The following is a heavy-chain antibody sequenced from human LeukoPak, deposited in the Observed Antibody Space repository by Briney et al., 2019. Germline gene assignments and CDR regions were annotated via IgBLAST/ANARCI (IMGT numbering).Heavy chain of an antibody. V-gene: IGHV3-9*01. Sequence: PGRSLRLSCAASGFTFDDYAMHWVRQAPGKGLEWVSGISWNSDSIGYADSVKGRFTISRDNAKNSLYLQMNSLRAEDTALYYSAKAAYYYDSSGYYPFDYWGQGTLVTVSS. J-gene: IGHJ4*02. CDR2: ISWNSDSI. CDR1: GFTFDDYA. CDR3: AKAAYYYDSSGYYPFDY. D-gene: IGHD3-22*01.